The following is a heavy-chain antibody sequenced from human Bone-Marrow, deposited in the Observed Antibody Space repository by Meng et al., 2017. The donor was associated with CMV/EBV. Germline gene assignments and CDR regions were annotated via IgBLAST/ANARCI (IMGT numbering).Heavy chain of an antibody. CDR3: VREYCGGDCSFTNFYFDN. CDR2: ISSHSGDT. V-gene: IGHV1-18*01. CDR1: GYTFTSYG. J-gene: IGHJ4*02. Sequence: ASVKVSCKASGYTFTSYGISWVRQAPGQGLEWMGWISSHSGDTNYAPKVQGRVTMTTDTSTNTAYVELRSLRSDDTAIYYCVREYCGGDCSFTNFYFDNWGQGTLVTVSS. D-gene: IGHD2-21*01.